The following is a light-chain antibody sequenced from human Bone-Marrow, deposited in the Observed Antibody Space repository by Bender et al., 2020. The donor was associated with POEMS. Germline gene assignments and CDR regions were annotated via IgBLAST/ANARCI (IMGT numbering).Light chain of an antibody. J-gene: IGLJ3*02. Sequence: QSALTQPASVSGSPGQSITISCTGSSSDVGGYNHVSWYQQYPGRAPKLMIYDVSSRPSGVSDRFSGSKSGNTASLTISGLQSEDEADYFCQSYDSGLNGWVFGGGTRLTVL. CDR2: DVS. V-gene: IGLV2-14*03. CDR3: QSYDSGLNGWV. CDR1: SSDVGGYNH.